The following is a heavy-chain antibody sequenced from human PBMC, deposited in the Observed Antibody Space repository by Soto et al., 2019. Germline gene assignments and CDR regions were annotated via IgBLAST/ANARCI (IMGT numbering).Heavy chain of an antibody. D-gene: IGHD3-10*01. J-gene: IGHJ4*02. Sequence: ASVKLSCKASGYTFTSYGISWLRQAPGQGLEWMGWISAYNGNTNYAQKLQGRVTMTTDTSTSTAYMELRSLRSDDTAVYYCARDYRGSGSYYRNWAQGTLVNVSS. CDR3: ARDYRGSGSYYRN. V-gene: IGHV1-18*01. CDR1: GYTFTSYG. CDR2: ISAYNGNT.